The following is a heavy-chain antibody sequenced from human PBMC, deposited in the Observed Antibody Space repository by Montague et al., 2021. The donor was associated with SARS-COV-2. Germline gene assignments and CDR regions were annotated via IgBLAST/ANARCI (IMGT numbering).Heavy chain of an antibody. CDR3: ARDAYYFGPGRESRGAFDP. D-gene: IGHD2/OR15-2a*01. CDR2: IYANGTF. CDR1: GDSITPYGDYIGGYF. V-gene: IGHV4-4*07. Sequence: SETLSLTCSVSGDSITPYGDYIGGYFWRWIRQPAGKGLVWIGRIYANGTFDYNPSLNSRVSLSMDTSKQEFSMRLISVTAADTAVYYCARDAYYFGPGRESRGAFDPWGQGILVTVSS. J-gene: IGHJ5*02.